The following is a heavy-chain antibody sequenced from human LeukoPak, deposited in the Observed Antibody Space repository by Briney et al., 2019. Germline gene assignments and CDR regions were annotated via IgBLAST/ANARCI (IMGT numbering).Heavy chain of an antibody. CDR3: ARFYYYDSSGYYPAEYFQH. CDR2: IYYSGST. J-gene: IGHJ1*01. D-gene: IGHD3-22*01. V-gene: IGHV4-59*01. CDR1: GGSISSYY. Sequence: SETLSLTCTVSGGSISSYYWSWIQQPPGKGLEWIGYIYYSGSTNYNPSLKSRVTISVDTSKNQFSLKLSSVTAADTAVYYCARFYYYDSSGYYPAEYFQHWGQGTLVTVSS.